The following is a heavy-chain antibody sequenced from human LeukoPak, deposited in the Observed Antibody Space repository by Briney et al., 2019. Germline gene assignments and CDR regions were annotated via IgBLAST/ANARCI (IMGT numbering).Heavy chain of an antibody. D-gene: IGHD1-1*01. CDR2: INSDGSST. Sequence: GGSLRLSCAASGFTFSSYWMHWVRQAPGKGLVWVSRINSDGSSTSYADSVKGRFTISRDNAKNTLYLQMNSLRAEDTAVYYCAREGDMERLGAFDIWGQGTMVTVSS. CDR3: AREGDMERLGAFDI. J-gene: IGHJ3*02. V-gene: IGHV3-74*01. CDR1: GFTFSSYW.